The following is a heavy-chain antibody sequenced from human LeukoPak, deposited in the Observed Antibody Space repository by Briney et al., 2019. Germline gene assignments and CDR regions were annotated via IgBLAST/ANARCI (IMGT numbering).Heavy chain of an antibody. CDR2: ISYDGSNK. CDR3: ARSVLGYCSGGSCYSSGLDY. Sequence: GGSLRLSCAASGFTFSSYAMHWVRQAPGKGLEWVAVISYDGSNKYYADSVKGRFTISRDNSKNTLYLQMNSLRAEDTAVYYCARSVLGYCSGGSCYSSGLDYWAREPWSPSPQ. V-gene: IGHV3-30-3*01. D-gene: IGHD2-15*01. J-gene: IGHJ4*02. CDR1: GFTFSSYA.